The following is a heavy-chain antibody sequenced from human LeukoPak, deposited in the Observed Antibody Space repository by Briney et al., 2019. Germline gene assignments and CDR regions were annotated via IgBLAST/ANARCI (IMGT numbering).Heavy chain of an antibody. Sequence: GASVKVSCKASGGTFSSYAISWVRQAPGQGLEWMGRIIPILGIANYAQKFQGRVTITADKSTSTAYMELSSLRSEDTAVYYCARSIGGDYNFDYWGQGTLVTVSS. CDR3: ARSIGGDYNFDY. V-gene: IGHV1-69*04. CDR1: GGTFSSYA. J-gene: IGHJ4*02. D-gene: IGHD2-21*02. CDR2: IIPILGIA.